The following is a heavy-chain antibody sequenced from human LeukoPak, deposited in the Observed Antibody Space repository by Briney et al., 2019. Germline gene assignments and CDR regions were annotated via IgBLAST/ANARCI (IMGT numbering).Heavy chain of an antibody. J-gene: IGHJ5*02. CDR2: ISSNGGST. D-gene: IGHD1-14*01. CDR1: GFTFSSYA. Sequence: GGSLRPSCAASGFTFSSYAMHWVRQAPGKGLEYVSAISSNGGSTYYANSVKGRFTISRDNSKNTLYLQMGSLRAEDMAVYYCARSGMGTWGQGTLVTVSS. V-gene: IGHV3-64*01. CDR3: ARSGMGT.